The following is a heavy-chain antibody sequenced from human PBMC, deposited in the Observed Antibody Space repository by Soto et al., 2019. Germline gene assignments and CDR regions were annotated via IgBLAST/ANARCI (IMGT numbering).Heavy chain of an antibody. CDR2: IYSGGST. D-gene: IGHD1-26*01. CDR3: ARSPMGATYFDY. J-gene: IGHJ4*02. V-gene: IGHV3-53*01. Sequence: EVQLVESGGGLIQPGGSLRLSCAASGFTVSSNYMSWVRQAPGKGLEWVSVIYSGGSTYYADSVKGRFTISRDNSKNTLYLEMNSLRAGDTAVYYCARSPMGATYFDYWGQGTLVTVSS. CDR1: GFTVSSNY.